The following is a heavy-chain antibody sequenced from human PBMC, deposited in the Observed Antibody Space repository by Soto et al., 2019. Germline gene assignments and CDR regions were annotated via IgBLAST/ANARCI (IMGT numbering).Heavy chain of an antibody. V-gene: IGHV3-23*01. CDR1: GFTFSNYA. CDR3: ARRSSGWYFDY. CDR2: IRGSGGST. Sequence: EVQLLESGGGLVQSGGSLRLSCAAAGFTFSNYAMNWVRQAPGKGLEWVSVIRGSGGSTYYADSVKGRFTIARDNSKNTLYLPMNSRRADDTAVYYCARRSSGWYFDYWGQGTLVTVSS. J-gene: IGHJ4*02. D-gene: IGHD6-19*01.